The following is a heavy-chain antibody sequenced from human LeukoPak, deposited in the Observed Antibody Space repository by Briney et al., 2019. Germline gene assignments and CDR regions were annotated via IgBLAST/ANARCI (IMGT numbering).Heavy chain of an antibody. CDR3: VRGEYSSSWHSEYFQY. J-gene: IGHJ1*01. CDR1: GFSFSNFG. Sequence: AGSLRLSCAASGFSFSNFGMHWVRQAPGKGLEWVAIIWHDGSNSYYADSVKGRFTISRDNSKNTLSLQMNSLRVEDTAVYYCVRGEYSSSWHSEYFQYWGQGTLVTVSS. D-gene: IGHD6-13*01. CDR2: IWHDGSNS. V-gene: IGHV3-33*01.